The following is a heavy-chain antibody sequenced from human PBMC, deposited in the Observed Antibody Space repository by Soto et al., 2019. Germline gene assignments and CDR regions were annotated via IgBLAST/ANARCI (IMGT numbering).Heavy chain of an antibody. Sequence: SETLSLTCTVSGGSIYRSGYYWGWIRQPPGRGLEWIGNIDYNGATYSNPSLKSRVTISRDTSKNQFSLKLTSVTAADTALYYCGKVLVGATGHTDSDSWGPGTLVTVSS. V-gene: IGHV4-39*01. CDR3: GKVLVGATGHTDSDS. J-gene: IGHJ4*02. CDR2: IDYNGAT. D-gene: IGHD2-15*01. CDR1: GGSIYRSGYY.